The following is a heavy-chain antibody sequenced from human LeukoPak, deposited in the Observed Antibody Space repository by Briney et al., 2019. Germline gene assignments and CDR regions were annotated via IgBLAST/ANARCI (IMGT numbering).Heavy chain of an antibody. CDR1: GFTFSTYW. J-gene: IGHJ4*02. D-gene: IGHD1-26*01. V-gene: IGHV3-7*01. CDR2: IKQDGSEK. CDR3: ARGGGSYHIY. Sequence: PGGSLRLSCSASGFTFSTYWMTWVRQAPGKGLEWVANIKQDGSEKYYADSVKGRFTISRDNAKNSLYLQMTSLRVEDTAVYHCARGGGSYHIYWGQGTLVTVSS.